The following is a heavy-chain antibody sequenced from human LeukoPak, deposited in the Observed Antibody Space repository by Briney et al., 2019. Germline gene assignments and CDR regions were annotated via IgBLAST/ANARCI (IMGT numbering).Heavy chain of an antibody. CDR1: GVSINTCCYY. J-gene: IGHJ4*02. Sequence: SETLSLTCDVSGVSINTCCYYWSWIRQTPGKGLEWIGFMHYSGSTNYNPSLKSRVTISVDTSKNQFSLKLSSVTAADTAVYYCATWGAIVAGNDYWGQGTLVTVSS. V-gene: IGHV4-61*01. D-gene: IGHD6-19*01. CDR2: MHYSGST. CDR3: ATWGAIVAGNDY.